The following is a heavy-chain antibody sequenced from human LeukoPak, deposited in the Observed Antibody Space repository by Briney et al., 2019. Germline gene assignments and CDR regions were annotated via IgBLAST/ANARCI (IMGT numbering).Heavy chain of an antibody. D-gene: IGHD3-22*01. Sequence: GSSLKVSCKASGYTFTSYRISWVRQAPGQALECMGWISAYNGNTNYAQKLQGRVTMTTDTSTSTAYVELRSLRSDDTAVYYCARFSPDSSGYFDYWGQGTLVTVSS. J-gene: IGHJ4*02. CDR1: GYTFTSYR. CDR3: ARFSPDSSGYFDY. CDR2: ISAYNGNT. V-gene: IGHV1-18*01.